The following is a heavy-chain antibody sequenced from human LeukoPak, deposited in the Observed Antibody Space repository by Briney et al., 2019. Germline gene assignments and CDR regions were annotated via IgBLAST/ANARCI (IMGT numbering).Heavy chain of an antibody. Sequence: GGSLRLSCAASGFTFSSYAMSWVRQAPGKGLEWVSAISGSGGSTYYADSVKGRFTISRDNSKNTLYLQMNSLSAEDTAVYYCAPGSTVTGRFSDYWGQGTLVTVSS. J-gene: IGHJ4*02. V-gene: IGHV3-23*01. D-gene: IGHD4-11*01. CDR3: APGSTVTGRFSDY. CDR1: GFTFSSYA. CDR2: ISGSGGST.